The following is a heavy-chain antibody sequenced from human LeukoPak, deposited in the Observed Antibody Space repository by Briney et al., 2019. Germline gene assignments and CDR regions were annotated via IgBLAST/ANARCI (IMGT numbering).Heavy chain of an antibody. D-gene: IGHD2-15*01. CDR1: RYSFSDYW. CDR3: ARHGLGGCSGGRCFTSFHYYGMDV. CDR2: IFPGDSDT. V-gene: IGHV5-51*01. J-gene: IGHJ6*02. Sequence: GESLKISCKGYRYSFSDYWIGWVRQMPGKGLEWMGIIFPGDSDTKYSPSFQGQVTISVDKSLRTAYLQWTSLRASDTAIYYCARHGLGGCSGGRCFTSFHYYGMDVWGQGTTVTVSS.